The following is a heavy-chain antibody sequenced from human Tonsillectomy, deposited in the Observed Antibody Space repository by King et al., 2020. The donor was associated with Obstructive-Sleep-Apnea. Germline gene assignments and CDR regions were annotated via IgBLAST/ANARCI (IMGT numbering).Heavy chain of an antibody. CDR3: STCGPYASSGKTYYYFDY. Sequence: VQLVESGGDLVKPGGSLRLSCAASGFTFTNVWMTWVRQTPGKGLEWLGRVKSKTDGGTTEYAASVKDRFTIPRDDSKNTLYLQMVSLKTEDTGVYYCSTCGPYASSGKTYYYFDYWGQGTLVTVSS. J-gene: IGHJ4*02. CDR1: GFTFTNVW. CDR2: VKSKTDGGTT. V-gene: IGHV3-15*01. D-gene: IGHD2-2*01.